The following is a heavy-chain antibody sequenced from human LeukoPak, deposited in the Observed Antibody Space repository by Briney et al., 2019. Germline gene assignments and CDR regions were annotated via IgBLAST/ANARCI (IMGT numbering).Heavy chain of an antibody. CDR2: VNPNSGNT. CDR1: GYTFTSYD. Sequence: SVKVSCKASGYTFTSYDINWVRQATGQGLEWMGWVNPNSGNTGYAQKFQGRVTMTRNTSISTAYMELSSLRSEDTAVYYCARSRRGSGSRDYYYYYMDVWGKGTTVTVSS. V-gene: IGHV1-8*01. D-gene: IGHD3-10*01. CDR3: ARSRRGSGSRDYYYYYMDV. J-gene: IGHJ6*03.